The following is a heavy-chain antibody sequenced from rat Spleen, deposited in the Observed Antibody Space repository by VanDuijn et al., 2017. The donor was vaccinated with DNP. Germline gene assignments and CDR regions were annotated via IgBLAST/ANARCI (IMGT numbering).Heavy chain of an antibody. Sequence: QVQLKESGPGLVQPSQTLSLTCTVSGFSLTSYGVSWVRQPPGKGLEWIAAISSGENTYYNPALKSLLSISRDTSKSQVFLKMNSLQTEDTAIYFCTRVLYNGYQRHYWSFDFWGPGTMVTVSS. V-gene: IGHV2S12*01. CDR1: GFSLTSYG. CDR2: ISSGENT. D-gene: IGHD1-6*01. J-gene: IGHJ1*01. CDR3: TRVLYNGYQRHYWSFDF.